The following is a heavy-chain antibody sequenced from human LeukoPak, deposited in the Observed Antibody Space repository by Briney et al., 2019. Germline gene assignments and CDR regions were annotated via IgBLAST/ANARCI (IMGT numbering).Heavy chain of an antibody. CDR2: IYYSGST. Sequence: SETLSLTCTVSGGSISSSSYYWGWIRQPPGKGLEWIGSIYYSGSTYYNPSLKSRVTISVDTSKNQFSLKLSSVTAADTAVYYCARAPSLFDWFDPWGQGTLVTVSS. V-gene: IGHV4-39*07. CDR3: ARAPSLFDWFDP. J-gene: IGHJ5*02. CDR1: GGSISSSSYY. D-gene: IGHD3-10*02.